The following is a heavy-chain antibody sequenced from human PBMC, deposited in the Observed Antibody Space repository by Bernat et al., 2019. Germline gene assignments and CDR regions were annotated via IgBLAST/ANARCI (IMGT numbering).Heavy chain of an antibody. CDR1: GFTVSSNY. CDR2: IYSDGST. J-gene: IGHJ5*02. Sequence: EVQLVESGGGLVQPGGSLRLSCAASGFTVSSNYMSWVRQAPGKGLEWVSVIYSDGSTYYADSVKGRFTISRDNSKNTLYLQMNSLRAEDTAVYYCARWSSSWYPGSWGQGTLVTVSS. V-gene: IGHV3-66*01. D-gene: IGHD6-13*01. CDR3: ARWSSSWYPGS.